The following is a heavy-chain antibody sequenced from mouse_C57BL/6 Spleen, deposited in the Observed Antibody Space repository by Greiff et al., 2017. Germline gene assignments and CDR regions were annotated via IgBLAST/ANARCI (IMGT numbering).Heavy chain of an antibody. CDR3: TITTVVRGDAMDY. Sequence: VQLVESGAELVRPGASVTLSCKASGYTFTDYEMHWVKQTPVHGLEWIGAIDPETGGTAYNQKFKGKAILTADKSSSTAYMALRSLTSEDSAVYYCTITTVVRGDAMDYWGQGTSVTVSS. J-gene: IGHJ4*01. D-gene: IGHD1-1*01. CDR2: IDPETGGT. V-gene: IGHV1-15*01. CDR1: GYTFTDYE.